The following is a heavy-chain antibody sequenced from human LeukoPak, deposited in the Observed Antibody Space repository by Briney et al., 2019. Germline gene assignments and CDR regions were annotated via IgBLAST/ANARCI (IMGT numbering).Heavy chain of an antibody. V-gene: IGHV4-4*07. CDR2: IYTSGST. D-gene: IGHD1/OR15-1a*01. CDR1: GGSISSYY. J-gene: IGHJ4*02. CDR3: ARGAWNNGWSLYFDY. Sequence: PSETLSLTCTVSGGSISSYYWSWIRQPAGKGLEWIGRIYTSGSTSYNPSLKSRVTMSVDTSKNQFSLKLSSVTAADTAVYYCARGAWNNGWSLYFDYWGQGTLVTVSS.